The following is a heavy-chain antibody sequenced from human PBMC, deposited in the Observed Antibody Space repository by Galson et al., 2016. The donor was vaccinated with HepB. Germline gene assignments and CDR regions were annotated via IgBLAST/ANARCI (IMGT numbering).Heavy chain of an antibody. J-gene: IGHJ5*02. CDR3: AKGSYSSGSAVNWFDP. V-gene: IGHV3-23*01. D-gene: IGHD6-19*01. CDR1: GISVSSYA. CDR2: ISGGGVNT. Sequence: SLRLSCAVSGISVSSYAMNWVRQAPGKGLEWVSRISGGGVNTHYGDSVEGRFTISRDSSKNTLYLQMNSLRVEDTALYYCAKGSYSSGSAVNWFDPWGQGTLVTVSS.